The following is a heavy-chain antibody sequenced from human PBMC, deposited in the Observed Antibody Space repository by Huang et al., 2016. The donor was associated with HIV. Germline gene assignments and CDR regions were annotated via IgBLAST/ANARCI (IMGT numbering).Heavy chain of an antibody. Sequence: EVQLVESGGGLVQPGGSLKLSGAASGFTLSGSAMHWVRQASGRGLQWLGRIRSKINGYATVYSASVKGRFTISRDDSKNTAYLQMNSLKTEDTAVYYCSRHPFDYYDSTDTGALDIWGQGTMVTVSS. CDR2: IRSKINGYAT. J-gene: IGHJ3*02. V-gene: IGHV3-73*02. D-gene: IGHD3-22*01. CDR1: GFTLSGSA. CDR3: SRHPFDYYDSTDTGALDI.